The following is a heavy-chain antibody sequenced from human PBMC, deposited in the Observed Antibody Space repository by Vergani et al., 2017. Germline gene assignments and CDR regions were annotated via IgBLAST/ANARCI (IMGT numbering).Heavy chain of an antibody. CDR3: ARDDVYSSSWTSDY. CDR2: ISAYNGNT. Sequence: QVQLVQSGAEVKKPGASVRVSCKASGYTFTNYGVSWVRQAPGQGLEWMGWISAYNGNTNYAQKLQGRVTMTTDTSTSTVYMELRSLRSDDTAVYYCARDDVYSSSWTSDYWGQGTLVTVSS. D-gene: IGHD6-13*01. CDR1: GYTFTNYG. V-gene: IGHV1-18*01. J-gene: IGHJ4*02.